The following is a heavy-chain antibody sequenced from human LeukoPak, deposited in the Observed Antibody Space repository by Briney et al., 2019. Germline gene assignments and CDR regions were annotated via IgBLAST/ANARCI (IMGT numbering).Heavy chain of an antibody. CDR3: ARDLIGRYTFDY. J-gene: IGHJ4*02. CDR1: GFTFSDYN. CDR2: MSPDGNKK. Sequence: PGRSLRLSCAASGFTFSDYNMHWVSQAPGNGLDWVALMSPDGNKKYYADSVKGRFTISRDNSKNTVDLQLNSLRAEDTAVYYCARDLIGRYTFDYCGQGTLVTVSS. D-gene: IGHD3-10*01. V-gene: IGHV3-30-3*01.